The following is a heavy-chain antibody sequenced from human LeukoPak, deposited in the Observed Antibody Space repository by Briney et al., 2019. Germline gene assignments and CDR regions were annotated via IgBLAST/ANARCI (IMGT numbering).Heavy chain of an antibody. Sequence: GGSLRLSCAASGFTFSNYIMGWVRQAPGKGLEWISTISVSGATTYYADSVQGRFTISRDNSKNTLSLRMNNLRAEDSAIYYCTSRKEYSTSSVYYWGQGTLVTVSS. V-gene: IGHV3-23*01. CDR3: TSRKEYSTSSVYY. D-gene: IGHD6-6*01. J-gene: IGHJ4*02. CDR2: ISVSGATT. CDR1: GFTFSNYI.